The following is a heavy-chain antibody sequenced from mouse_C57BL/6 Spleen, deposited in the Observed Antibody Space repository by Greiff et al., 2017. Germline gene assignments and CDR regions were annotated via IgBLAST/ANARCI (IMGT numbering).Heavy chain of an antibody. Sequence: EVHLVESGGGLVKPGGSLKLSCAASGFTFSDYGMHWVRQAPEKGLEWVAYISSGSSTIYYADTVKGRFTISRDNAKNTLFLQMTSLRSEDTAMYYCARGYYGSSYVYAMDYWGQGTSVTVSS. J-gene: IGHJ4*01. CDR1: GFTFSDYG. CDR3: ARGYYGSSYVYAMDY. V-gene: IGHV5-17*01. D-gene: IGHD1-1*01. CDR2: ISSGSSTI.